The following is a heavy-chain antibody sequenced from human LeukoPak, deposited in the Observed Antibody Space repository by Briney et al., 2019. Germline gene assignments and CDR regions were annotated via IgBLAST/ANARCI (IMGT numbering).Heavy chain of an antibody. D-gene: IGHD3-3*02. J-gene: IGHJ3*02. CDR1: GGSISSYY. V-gene: IGHV4-4*07. Sequence: PAETLSLTCSVSGGSISSYYWSWIRRPAGKGLEWMGRIKTSGGTNYYPAPNNRVTMSLDTSKNHSSLQQIYIPAADPALFYYAKLCGYSICGTGVFDIWGQETIVTVFS. CDR3: AKLCGYSICGTGVFDI. CDR2: IKTSGGT.